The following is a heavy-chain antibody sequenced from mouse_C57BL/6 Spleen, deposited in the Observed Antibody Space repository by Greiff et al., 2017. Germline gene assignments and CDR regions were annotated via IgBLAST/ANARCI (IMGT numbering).Heavy chain of an antibody. V-gene: IGHV5-12*01. D-gene: IGHD3-1*01. CDR1: GFTFSDYY. CDR2: ISNGGGST. Sequence: EVKVVESGGGLVQPGGSLKLSCAASGFTFSDYYMYWVRQTPEKRLEWVAYISNGGGSTYYPDTVKGRFTISRDNAKNTLYLQMSRLKSEDTAMYYCARQGYEVYYFDYWGQGTTLTVSS. CDR3: ARQGYEVYYFDY. J-gene: IGHJ2*01.